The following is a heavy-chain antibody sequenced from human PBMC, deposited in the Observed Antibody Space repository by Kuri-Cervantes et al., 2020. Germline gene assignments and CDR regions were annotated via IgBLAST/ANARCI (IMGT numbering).Heavy chain of an antibody. V-gene: IGHV3-33*08. CDR1: GFSVTNYG. D-gene: IGHD2-21*02. Sequence: GGSLRLSCAASGFSVTNYGMHWVRQAPGKGLEWVAIMWYDGSKQYYADSVKGRFTISRDNSKNTLYLQMNSLRAEDTAVYYCARGVVTVMRGAFDIWGQGTMVTVSS. J-gene: IGHJ3*02. CDR3: ARGVVTVMRGAFDI. CDR2: MWYDGSKQ.